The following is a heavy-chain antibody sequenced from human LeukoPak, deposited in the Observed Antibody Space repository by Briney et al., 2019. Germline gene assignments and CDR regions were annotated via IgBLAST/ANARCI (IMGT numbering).Heavy chain of an antibody. V-gene: IGHV1-18*01. CDR2: ISAYNGNT. J-gene: IGHJ5*02. CDR3: ARNLRPVQWLVLDWFDP. D-gene: IGHD6-19*01. CDR1: GYTFTDYG. Sequence: ASVKVSCKASGYTFTDYGISWVRQAPGQGLEWMGWISAYNGNTNYAQKLQGRVTMTTDTSTSTAYMELRSLRSDDTAVYYCARNLRPVQWLVLDWFDPWGQGSLVTVSS.